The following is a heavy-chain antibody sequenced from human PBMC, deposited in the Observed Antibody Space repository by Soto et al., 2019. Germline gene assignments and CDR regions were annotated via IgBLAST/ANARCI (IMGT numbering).Heavy chain of an antibody. V-gene: IGHV4-59*01. Sequence: PSETLSLTCTVSGGSISSYYWSWIRQPPGKGLEWIGYIYYSGSTNYNPSLKSRVTISVDTSKNQFSLKLSSVTAADTAVYYCARENYDILTGPSALDYWGQGTLVTVSS. J-gene: IGHJ4*02. CDR2: IYYSGST. D-gene: IGHD3-9*01. CDR3: ARENYDILTGPSALDY. CDR1: GGSISSYY.